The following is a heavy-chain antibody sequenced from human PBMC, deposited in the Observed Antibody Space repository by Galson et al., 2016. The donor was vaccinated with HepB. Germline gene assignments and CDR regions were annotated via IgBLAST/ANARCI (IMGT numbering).Heavy chain of an antibody. CDR1: GDSFSGYY. CDR3: ARGAPRGRSSYYGLDV. D-gene: IGHD3-10*01. Sequence: SETLSLTCAFYGDSFSGYYWSWIRQPPGKGLEWIGEINHSGSTNYNPSLKSRVATSIDTSKNQFSLKLTSVTAADTAIYFCARGAPRGRSSYYGLDVWGGGTTVTVSS. V-gene: IGHV4-34*01. J-gene: IGHJ6*04. CDR2: INHSGST.